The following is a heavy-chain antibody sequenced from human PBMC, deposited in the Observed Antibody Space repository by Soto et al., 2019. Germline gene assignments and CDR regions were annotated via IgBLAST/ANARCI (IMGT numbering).Heavy chain of an antibody. CDR3: ARRGVADDAFDI. V-gene: IGHV4-39*01. Sequence: QLQLQESGPGLVKPSETLSLTCTVSGGSISSSSYYWGWIRQPPGKGLEWIGSIYYSGSTYYNPSLKSRVTISVDTSKNQFSLKLSSVTAADTAVYYCARRGVADDAFDIWGQGTMVTVSS. CDR2: IYYSGST. J-gene: IGHJ3*02. CDR1: GGSISSSSYY. D-gene: IGHD5-12*01.